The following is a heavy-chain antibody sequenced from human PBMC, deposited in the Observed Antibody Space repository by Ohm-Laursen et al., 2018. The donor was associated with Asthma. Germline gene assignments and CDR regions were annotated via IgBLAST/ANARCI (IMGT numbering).Heavy chain of an antibody. J-gene: IGHJ1*01. Sequence: GSLRLSCAAPGYTFSRYSIHWVRQIPGKGLEWVASISTASSFIYYADSVRGRFTTSRDYARNSVYLQMNSLRAEDTALYYCARIGPEWEQPGREYSLHHWGEGTLVTVSS. V-gene: IGHV3-21*01. CDR2: ISTASSFI. CDR3: ARIGPEWEQPGREYSLHH. CDR1: GYTFSRYS. D-gene: IGHD1-26*01.